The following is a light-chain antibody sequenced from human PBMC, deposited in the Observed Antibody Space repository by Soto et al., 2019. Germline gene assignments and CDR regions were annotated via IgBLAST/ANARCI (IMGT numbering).Light chain of an antibody. CDR1: STDFENYNL. CDR2: EVT. Sequence: QSVLTQPASVSGSPGQSITISCTRSSTDFENYNLVSWYQHCPDKAPKLIIYEVTKRPSEISDRFSGSESDTTASLIISGLQPEDEADYYCSSYAGSSARLVFGGGTKLTVL. V-gene: IGLV2-23*02. CDR3: SSYAGSSARLV. J-gene: IGLJ2*01.